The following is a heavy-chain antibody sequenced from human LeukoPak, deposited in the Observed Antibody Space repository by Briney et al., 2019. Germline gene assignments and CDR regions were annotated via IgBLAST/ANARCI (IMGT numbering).Heavy chain of an antibody. CDR3: AKYMLYGDYHELEYYYYYGMDV. V-gene: IGHV3-23*01. CDR2: ISGSGGST. Sequence: GGSLRLSCAASGFTFSSYAMSWVRQAPGKGLEWVSAISGSGGSTYYADSVKGRFTISRNNSKNTLYLQMNSLRAEDTAVYYCAKYMLYGDYHELEYYYYYGMDVWGQGTTVTVSS. J-gene: IGHJ6*02. CDR1: GFTFSSYA. D-gene: IGHD4-17*01.